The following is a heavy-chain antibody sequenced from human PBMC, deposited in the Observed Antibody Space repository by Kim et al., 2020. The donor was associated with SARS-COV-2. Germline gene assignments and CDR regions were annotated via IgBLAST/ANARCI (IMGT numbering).Heavy chain of an antibody. V-gene: IGHV4-39*07. CDR3: ARDGVVGATPPDY. Sequence: SETLSLTCTVSGGSISSSSYYWGWIRQPPGKGLEWIGSIYYSGSTYYNPSLKSRVTISVDTSKNQFSLKLSSVTAADTAVYYCARDGVVGATPPDYWGQG. CDR1: GGSISSSSYY. CDR2: IYYSGST. D-gene: IGHD1-26*01. J-gene: IGHJ4*02.